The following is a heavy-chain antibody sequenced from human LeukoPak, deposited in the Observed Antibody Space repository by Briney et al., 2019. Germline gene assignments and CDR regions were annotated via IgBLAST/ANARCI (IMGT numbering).Heavy chain of an antibody. CDR1: GFIVSSNY. CDR3: ARGYSSSWYFDY. J-gene: IGHJ4*02. V-gene: IGHV3-53*01. D-gene: IGHD6-13*01. CDR2: IYSGGST. Sequence: GGSLRLSCAASGFIVSSNYMSWVRQAPGKGLEWVSVIYSGGSTYYADSVKGRFTISRDNSKNTLYLQMNSLRAEDTAVYYCARGYSSSWYFDYWGQGTLVTVSS.